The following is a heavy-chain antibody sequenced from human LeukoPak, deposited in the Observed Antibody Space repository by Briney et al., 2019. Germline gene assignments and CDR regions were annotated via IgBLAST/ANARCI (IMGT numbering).Heavy chain of an antibody. D-gene: IGHD3-16*01. J-gene: IGHJ4*02. CDR1: GGSISSGSYY. CDR3: ASQKLRAGPYYFDY. V-gene: IGHV4-61*02. Sequence: SETLSLTCTVSGGSISSGSYYWSWIRQPAGKGLEWIGRIYTSGSANYNPSLKSRVTISVDTSKNQFSLKLSSVTAADTAVYYCASQKLRAGPYYFDYWGQGTLVTVSS. CDR2: IYTSGSA.